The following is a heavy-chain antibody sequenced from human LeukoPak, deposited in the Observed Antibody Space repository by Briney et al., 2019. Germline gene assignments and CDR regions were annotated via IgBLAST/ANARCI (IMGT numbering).Heavy chain of an antibody. Sequence: GGSLRLSCAASGFTFSSYAMSWVRQAPGKGLEWVSGISASGGSTYYADSVKGRFTISRDNSKNTLYLQMNSLRAEDTAVYYCAKRDGYNYGYWGQGTLVTVSS. D-gene: IGHD5-24*01. CDR3: AKRDGYNYGY. CDR1: GFTFSSYA. J-gene: IGHJ4*02. CDR2: ISASGGST. V-gene: IGHV3-23*01.